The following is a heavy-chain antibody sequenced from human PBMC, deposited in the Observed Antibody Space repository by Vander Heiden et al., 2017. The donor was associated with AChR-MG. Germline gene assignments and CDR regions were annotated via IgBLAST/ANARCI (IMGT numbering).Heavy chain of an antibody. V-gene: IGHV3-74*01. J-gene: IGHJ3*01. CDR2: INPDGDTA. D-gene: IGHD1-20*01. Sequence: EDLLVESGGSLLQPGGSLRLSCVASGFTFREHWMYWVRQAPGQRLMWVSRINPDGDTAYFADSVKGRFTTSRDNAKKTLFLQMDSLRVDDTAVYYCVRASVRYQWNRPTHGAFEVWGRGTRVTVSS. CDR3: VRASVRYQWNRPTHGAFEV. CDR1: GFTFREHW.